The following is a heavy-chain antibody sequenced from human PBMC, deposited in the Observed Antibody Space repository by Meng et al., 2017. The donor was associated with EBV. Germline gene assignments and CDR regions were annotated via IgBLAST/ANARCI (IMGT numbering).Heavy chain of an antibody. CDR3: ARVGIAVAGTGDY. CDR2: INPNSGGT. D-gene: IGHD6-19*01. J-gene: IGHJ4*02. Sequence: VHSGADVKTPGHSVKAPCKASGYTFTGYYMHGVLQAPGQGREWMGRINPNSGGTNYAQKFQGRVTMTRDASISTAYMELSRLRSDDTAVYYCARVGIAVAGTGDYWGQGTLVTVSS. CDR1: GYTFTGYY. V-gene: IGHV1-2*06.